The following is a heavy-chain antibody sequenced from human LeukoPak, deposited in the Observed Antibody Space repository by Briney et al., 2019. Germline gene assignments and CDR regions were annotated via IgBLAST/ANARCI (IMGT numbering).Heavy chain of an antibody. D-gene: IGHD1-26*01. V-gene: IGHV3-23*01. CDR3: AKGSGSYCLGREGLFDY. Sequence: AGGSLRLSCAAPGFTFSSYAMSWVRQAPGKGLEWVSAISGSGGSTYYADSVKGRFTISRDNSKNTLYLQMNSLRAEDTAVYYCAKGSGSYCLGREGLFDYWGQGTLVTVSS. J-gene: IGHJ4*02. CDR2: ISGSGGST. CDR1: GFTFSSYA.